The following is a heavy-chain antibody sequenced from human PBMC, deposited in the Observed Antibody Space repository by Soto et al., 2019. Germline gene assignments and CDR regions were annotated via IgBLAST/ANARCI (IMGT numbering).Heavy chain of an antibody. CDR1: GFTFSSYA. V-gene: IGHV3-23*01. Sequence: EVQLLESGGGLVQPGGSLRLSCAASGFTFSSYAMSWVRQAPGKGLEWVSAISGSGGSTFYADSVKGRFTISRDNSKNTLYLQMNSLRAEDTAVYYCAKGQSVATISFWFDPWGQGTLVTVSS. CDR2: ISGSGGST. J-gene: IGHJ5*02. D-gene: IGHD5-12*01. CDR3: AKGQSVATISFWFDP.